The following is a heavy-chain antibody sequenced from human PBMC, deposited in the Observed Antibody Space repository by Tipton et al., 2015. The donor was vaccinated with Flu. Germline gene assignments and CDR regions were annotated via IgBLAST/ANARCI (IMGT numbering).Heavy chain of an antibody. CDR2: IYTSGST. D-gene: IGHD6-19*01. CDR3: ARHKFAADSSGWYAYWYFDL. Sequence: LRLSCTVSGGSISSYYWSWIRQPAGKGLEWIGRIYTSGSTNYNPSLKSRVTVSVDTSKNQFSLKLSSVTAADTAVYYCARHKFAADSSGWYAYWYFDLWGRGTLVTVSS. J-gene: IGHJ2*01. V-gene: IGHV4-4*07. CDR1: GGSISSYY.